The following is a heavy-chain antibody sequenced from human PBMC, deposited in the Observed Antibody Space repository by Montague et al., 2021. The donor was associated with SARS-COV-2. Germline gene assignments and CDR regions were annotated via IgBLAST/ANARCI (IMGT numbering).Heavy chain of an antibody. CDR3: AKGTTRVFTYDYDSSGYAIDY. V-gene: IGHV4-34*01. Sequence: SETLSLTCAVYGGSFSGYNWSWIRQPPRKGLEWIGAINHSGSIKYNQPPKSRVTISVYTSKNQHSLKLSSATAADTAVYYCAKGTTRVFTYDYDSSGYAIDYWGQGTLVTVSS. CDR2: INHSGSI. CDR1: GGSFSGYN. J-gene: IGHJ4*02. D-gene: IGHD3-22*01.